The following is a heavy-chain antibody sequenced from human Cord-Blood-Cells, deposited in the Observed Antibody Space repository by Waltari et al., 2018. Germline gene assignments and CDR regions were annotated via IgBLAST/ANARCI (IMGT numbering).Heavy chain of an antibody. D-gene: IGHD6-13*01. V-gene: IGHV1-69-2*01. CDR1: GYTLTDYY. Sequence: EVQLVQSGAAVKKPGATAKISCKVSGYTLTDYYMKWGHQAPGKGLEWMGLVDPEDGETIYAEKFQGRVTITADTSTDTAYMELSSLRSEDTAVYYCATVGSSSWFAFDIWGQGTMVTVSS. CDR2: VDPEDGET. CDR3: ATVGSSSWFAFDI. J-gene: IGHJ3*02.